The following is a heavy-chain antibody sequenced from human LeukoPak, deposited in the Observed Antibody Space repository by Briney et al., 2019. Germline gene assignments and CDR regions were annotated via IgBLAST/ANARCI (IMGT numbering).Heavy chain of an antibody. J-gene: IGHJ3*02. V-gene: IGHV4-34*01. CDR2: INHRGST. CDR3: ATYSTGFDI. CDR1: GGSFSDYY. Sequence: SETLSLTCAVYGGSFSDYYWTWIRQPPGKGLEWIGAINHRGSTHYNPSLKSRVTISVDTSKKQFALKLSCVTAADTAVYYCATYSTGFDIWGQGTVVTVSS. D-gene: IGHD6-19*01.